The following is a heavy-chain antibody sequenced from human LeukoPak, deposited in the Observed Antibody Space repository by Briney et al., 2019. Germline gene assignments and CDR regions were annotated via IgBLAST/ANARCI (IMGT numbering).Heavy chain of an antibody. D-gene: IGHD3-10*01. CDR3: ARVRLYGFHNGFDF. CDR1: GGSISSYY. V-gene: IGHV4-59*01. Sequence: SETLSLTCTVSGGSISSYYWSWIRQPPGKGLEWIGYIYYSGSTNYNPSLKSRVTISVDTSKNQFSLKLSSVTAADTAVYYCARVRLYGFHNGFDFWGQGTMVTVSS. J-gene: IGHJ3*01. CDR2: IYYSGST.